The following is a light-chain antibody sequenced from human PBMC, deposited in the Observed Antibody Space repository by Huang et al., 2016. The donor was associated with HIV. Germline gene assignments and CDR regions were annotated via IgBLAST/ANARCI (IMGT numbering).Light chain of an antibody. CDR1: QGISNS. Sequence: DIQMTQSPSSLSASVGDRVAITCRASQGISNSLAWYQQKPVKAPKLLLYDASRLEGGVTSRFSGSGSGTVDTLTISSLQPEDVAMYHCQQYHGVPWTFGQGTKVEVK. CDR2: DAS. CDR3: QQYHGVPWT. J-gene: IGKJ1*01. V-gene: IGKV1-NL1*01.